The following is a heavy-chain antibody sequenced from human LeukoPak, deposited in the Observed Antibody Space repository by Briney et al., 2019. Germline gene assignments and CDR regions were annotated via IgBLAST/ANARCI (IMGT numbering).Heavy chain of an antibody. J-gene: IGHJ4*02. D-gene: IGHD2-2*02. CDR1: GGTFSSYA. CDR3: ARSPERYCSSTSCYTWTTEIDH. V-gene: IGHV1-69*05. CDR2: IIPIFGTA. Sequence: GASVKVSCKASGGTFSSYAISWVRQAPGQGLEWMGGIIPIFGTANYAQEFQGRVTITTDESTSTAYMELSSLRSEDTAVYYCARSPERYCSSTSCYTWTTEIDHWGQGTLVTVSS.